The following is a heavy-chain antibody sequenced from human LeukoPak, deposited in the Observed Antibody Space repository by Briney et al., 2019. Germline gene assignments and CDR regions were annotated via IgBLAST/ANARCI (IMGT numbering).Heavy chain of an antibody. CDR1: GYTFTSYD. CDR3: ARTCSSSSCYMVH. CDR2: MNPNSGNT. V-gene: IGHV1-8*01. D-gene: IGHD2-2*02. Sequence: GASVKVSCKASGYTFTSYDINWVRQATGQGLEWMGWMNPNSGNTGYAQKFQGRVTMTRNTSISTAYMELRSLRSDDTALYYCARTCSSSSCYMVHWGQGTLVTVSS. J-gene: IGHJ4*02.